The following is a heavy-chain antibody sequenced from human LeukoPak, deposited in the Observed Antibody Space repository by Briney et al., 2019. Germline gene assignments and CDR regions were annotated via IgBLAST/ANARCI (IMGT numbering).Heavy chain of an antibody. CDR3: AKRPSDYGDYVIYFDY. CDR2: ISDDGRNK. Sequence: GGSLRLSCAASGFSFISYGMHWVRQAPGKGLEWVGVISDDGRNKKYADSVKGRFTISRDNSKDTLYLQMNSLRDEDTAVYYCAKRPSDYGDYVIYFDYWGQGTLVTVSS. CDR1: GFSFISYG. J-gene: IGHJ4*02. V-gene: IGHV3-30*18. D-gene: IGHD4-17*01.